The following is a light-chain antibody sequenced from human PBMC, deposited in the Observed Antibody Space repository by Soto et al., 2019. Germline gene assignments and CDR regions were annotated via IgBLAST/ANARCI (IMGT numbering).Light chain of an antibody. CDR2: RAS. CDR1: QSISSW. Sequence: DIQMTQSPSTLSASVGDRVTITCRASQSISSWLAWYQQKPGTAPKLLIYRASSLETGVPSRFGGSGSGAEFTLTISSLQPDDFATYYCQHYDTYSGTFGPGTEVDIK. CDR3: QHYDTYSGT. J-gene: IGKJ3*01. V-gene: IGKV1-5*03.